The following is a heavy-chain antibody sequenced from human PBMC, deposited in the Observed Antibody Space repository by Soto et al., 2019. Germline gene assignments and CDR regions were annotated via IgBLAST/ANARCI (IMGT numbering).Heavy chain of an antibody. Sequence: SVKVSCKASGGTFSSYAISWVRQAPGQGLEWMGGIIPIFGTANYAQKFQGRVTITADESTSTAYMELSSLRSEDTAVYYCAKPGDYYDSSGYLEYFDYWGQGTLVTVSS. V-gene: IGHV1-69*13. D-gene: IGHD3-22*01. CDR2: IIPIFGTA. J-gene: IGHJ4*02. CDR3: AKPGDYYDSSGYLEYFDY. CDR1: GGTFSSYA.